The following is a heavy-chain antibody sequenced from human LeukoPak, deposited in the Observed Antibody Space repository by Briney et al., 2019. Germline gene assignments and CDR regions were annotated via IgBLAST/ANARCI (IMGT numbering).Heavy chain of an antibody. J-gene: IGHJ4*02. D-gene: IGHD3-22*01. V-gene: IGHV3-30*02. CDR2: IRYDGSNK. CDR3: AKDHGHYDSSGYYYGSLDY. CDR1: GFTFSSYW. Sequence: GGSLRLSCAASGFTFSSYWMSWVRQAPGKGLEWVAFIRYDGSNKYYADSVKGRFTISRDNSKNTLYLQMNSLRAEDTAVYYCAKDHGHYDSSGYYYGSLDYWGQGTLVTVSS.